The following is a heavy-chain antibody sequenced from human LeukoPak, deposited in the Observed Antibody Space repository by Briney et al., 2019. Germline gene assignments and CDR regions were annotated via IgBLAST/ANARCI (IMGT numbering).Heavy chain of an antibody. D-gene: IGHD1-20*01. CDR1: GYTFTDYY. Sequence: ASVKVSCKASGYTFTDYYMHWVRQAPGPGLEWMGRINPNSGGTKYAQMFQGRVTRTSDTSINTAYMELSSLRSDDTAVYYCAREAGITGTFFDYWGQGILVTVSS. J-gene: IGHJ4*02. V-gene: IGHV1-2*06. CDR2: INPNSGGT. CDR3: AREAGITGTFFDY.